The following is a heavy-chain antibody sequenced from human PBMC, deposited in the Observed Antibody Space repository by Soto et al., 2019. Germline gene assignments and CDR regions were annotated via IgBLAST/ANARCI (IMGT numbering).Heavy chain of an antibody. CDR1: GYTFTDYA. Sequence: QVQLVQSGAEVKKPGASVKVSCKASGYTFTDYAMQWVRQAPGQRLEWMGWINVANGNTRYSHKFQGRVTFDRDTSASTAYMELSSLRSDDTAVYYCTRVNYESNGYYPRSLWGQGTLVTGSS. CDR3: TRVNYESNGYYPRSL. J-gene: IGHJ1*01. CDR2: INVANGNT. D-gene: IGHD3-22*01. V-gene: IGHV1-3*01.